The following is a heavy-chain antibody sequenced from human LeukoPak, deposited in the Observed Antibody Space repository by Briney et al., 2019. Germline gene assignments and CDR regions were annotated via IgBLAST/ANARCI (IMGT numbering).Heavy chain of an antibody. CDR3: AKGSGWEQSYYYYYMDV. D-gene: IGHD1-26*01. Sequence: GGSLRLSCAAFGFIFDDYGMSWVRQAPGKGLEWVSGINWNGGSTGYADSVKGRFTISRDNAKNSLYLQMNSLRAEDTAVYYCAKGSGWEQSYYYYYMDVWGKGTTVTISS. CDR2: INWNGGST. J-gene: IGHJ6*03. V-gene: IGHV3-20*04. CDR1: GFIFDDYG.